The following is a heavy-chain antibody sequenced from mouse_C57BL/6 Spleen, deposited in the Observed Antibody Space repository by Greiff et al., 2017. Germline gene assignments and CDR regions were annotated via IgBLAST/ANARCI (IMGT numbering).Heavy chain of an antibody. CDR3: ARAFDYDGFDY. V-gene: IGHV1-76*01. D-gene: IGHD2-4*01. Sequence: QVQLQQSGAELVRPGASVKLSCKASGYTFTDYYINWVKQRPGQGLEWIARIYPGSGNTYYNEKFKGKDTLTAEKSSSTAYMQLSSLTSEASAVYFCARAFDYDGFDYWGQGTTLTVSS. CDR2: IYPGSGNT. CDR1: GYTFTDYY. J-gene: IGHJ2*01.